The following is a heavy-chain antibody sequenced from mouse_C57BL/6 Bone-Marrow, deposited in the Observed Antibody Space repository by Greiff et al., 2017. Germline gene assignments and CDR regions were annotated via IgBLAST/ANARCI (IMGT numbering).Heavy chain of an antibody. D-gene: IGHD1-1*01. CDR2: ISYDGSN. CDR3: ARGGYGSQAWFAY. Sequence: EVKLQESGPGLVKPSQSLSLTCSVTGYSITSGYYWNWIRQFPGNKLEWMGYISYDGSNNYNPSLKNRISITRDTSKNQFFLKLNSVTTEDTATXDGARGGYGSQAWFAYWGQGTLVTVSA. CDR1: GYSITSGYY. V-gene: IGHV3-6*01. J-gene: IGHJ3*01.